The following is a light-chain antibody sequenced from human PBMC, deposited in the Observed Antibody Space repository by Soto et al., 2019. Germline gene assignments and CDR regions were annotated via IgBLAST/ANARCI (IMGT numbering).Light chain of an antibody. CDR3: SSFTTDSTYG. J-gene: IGLJ1*01. CDR1: SSDVGANIF. Sequence: QSVLTQPASVSGSPGQSITISCTGTSSDVGANIFVSWYQQHPGKVPKLMIYTVSSRPSGVSQRFSGSKSGNTASLTISGLQAEDEADYYCSSFTTDSTYGFGTGTKV. V-gene: IGLV2-14*01. CDR2: TVS.